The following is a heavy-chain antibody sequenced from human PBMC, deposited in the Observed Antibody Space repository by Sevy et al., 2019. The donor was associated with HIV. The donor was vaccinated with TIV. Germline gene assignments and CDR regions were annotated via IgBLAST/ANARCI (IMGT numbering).Heavy chain of an antibody. D-gene: IGHD3-3*01. V-gene: IGHV1-2*06. Sequence: ASVKVSCKTSGYTFTDYYMHWVRQAPGQGLEWMGRINPNSGGTNYPQKFEGRVTMTRDTSISTANMELNRLTSDDTAVYYCARRYDFWSGYYGFDYWGQGTLVTVSS. CDR1: GYTFTDYY. CDR2: INPNSGGT. J-gene: IGHJ4*02. CDR3: ARRYDFWSGYYGFDY.